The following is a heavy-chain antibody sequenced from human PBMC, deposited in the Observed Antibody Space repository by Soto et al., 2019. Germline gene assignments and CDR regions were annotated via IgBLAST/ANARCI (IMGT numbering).Heavy chain of an antibody. Sequence: EVQLVESGGGLVQPGGSLRLSCAASGFTFSSYWMHWVRQAPGKGLVWVSRINSDGSSTSYADSVKGRFTISRDNAKNTRYLPRNSLRAEDTAVYYCAREEVATAMDYYYYGMDVWGQGTTVTVSS. CDR1: GFTFSSYW. CDR3: AREEVATAMDYYYYGMDV. D-gene: IGHD5-18*01. CDR2: INSDGSST. V-gene: IGHV3-74*01. J-gene: IGHJ6*02.